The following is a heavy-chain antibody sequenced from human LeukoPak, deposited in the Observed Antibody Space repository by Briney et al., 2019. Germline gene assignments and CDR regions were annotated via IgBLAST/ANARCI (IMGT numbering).Heavy chain of an antibody. CDR2: ISGSGGST. J-gene: IGHJ4*02. D-gene: IGHD6-6*01. V-gene: IGHV3-23*01. Sequence: VGLRLCCAACGFTVSSYAMSWVRQGTGKGLEWVSAISGSGGSTYYADSVKGRFTISRDNSKNTLYLQMNSLRAEDTAVYYCAKKSIAAYFDYWGQGTLVTVSS. CDR1: GFTVSSYA. CDR3: AKKSIAAYFDY.